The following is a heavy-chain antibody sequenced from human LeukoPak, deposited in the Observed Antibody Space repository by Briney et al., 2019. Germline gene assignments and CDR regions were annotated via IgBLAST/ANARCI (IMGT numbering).Heavy chain of an antibody. V-gene: IGHV3-30*02. D-gene: IGHD4-23*01. CDR1: GLTFTNHG. CDR3: ARDRGKDYFGD. J-gene: IGHJ4*02. CDR2: VRNDGFDT. Sequence: GGSLRLSCVTSGLTFTNHGFHWLRQSAGRGLEWVAFVRNDGFDTYRSNSVKGRFSISRDDSKNTVYLQMNSLRAEDTALYYCARDRGKDYFGDWGQGTQVTVSS.